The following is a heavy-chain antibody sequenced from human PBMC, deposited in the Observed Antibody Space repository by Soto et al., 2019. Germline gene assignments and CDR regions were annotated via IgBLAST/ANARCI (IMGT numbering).Heavy chain of an antibody. V-gene: IGHV1-46*01. D-gene: IGHD4-17*01. CDR3: ARDMATTVTTLSYTMDV. J-gene: IGHJ6*02. CDR1: GYTFTSYY. Sequence: ASVKVSCKASGYTFTSYYMHWVRQAPGQGLEWMGIINPSGGSTSYAQKFQGRVTMTRDTSTSTVYMELSSLRSEDTAVYYCARDMATTVTTLSYTMDVWGQGTTVTVSS. CDR2: INPSGGST.